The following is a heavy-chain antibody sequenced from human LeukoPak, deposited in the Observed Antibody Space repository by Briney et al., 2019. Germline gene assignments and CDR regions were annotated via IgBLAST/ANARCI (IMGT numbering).Heavy chain of an antibody. D-gene: IGHD3/OR15-3a*01. CDR2: IYYSGNT. J-gene: IGHJ4*02. CDR1: GVSISSSNSY. Sequence: PSETLSLTCTVSGVSISSSNSYWGWIRQPPGKGLEWIGSIYYSGNTYYNASLKSQVSISIDTSKNQFSLRLTSVTAADTSVYYCARQTGSGLFILPGGQGTLVTVSS. CDR3: ARQTGSGLFILP. V-gene: IGHV4-39*01.